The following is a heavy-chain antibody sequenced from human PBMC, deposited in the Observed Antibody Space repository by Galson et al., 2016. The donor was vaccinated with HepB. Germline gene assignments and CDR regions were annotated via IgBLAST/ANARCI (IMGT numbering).Heavy chain of an antibody. CDR3: ARRTLQPSFDY. J-gene: IGHJ4*02. D-gene: IGHD1-14*01. Sequence: SETLSLTCTVSGDSISIRGYYWAWIRQPPGKGLEWIGSIYYSGNTYNNLSLKTRVSMSVDTSKNHFSLELSSVTAADTAVYYCARRTLQPSFDYWGQGTPVSVSS. V-gene: IGHV4-39*02. CDR1: GDSISIRGYY. CDR2: IYYSGNT.